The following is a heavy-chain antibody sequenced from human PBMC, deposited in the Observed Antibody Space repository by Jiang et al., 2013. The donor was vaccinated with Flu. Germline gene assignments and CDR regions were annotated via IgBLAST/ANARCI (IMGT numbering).Heavy chain of an antibody. CDR2: IYYSGST. CDR1: GGSISSGGYY. Sequence: GPGLVKPSQTLSLTCTVSGGSISSGGYYWSWIRQHPGKGLEWIGYIYYSGSTYYNPSLKSRVTISVDTSKNQFSLKLSSVTAADTAVYYCARVGPMGYDFWSGPRFDPWGQGPWSPSPQ. J-gene: IGHJ5*02. D-gene: IGHD3-3*01. V-gene: IGHV4-31*03. CDR3: ARVGPMGYDFWSGPRFDP.